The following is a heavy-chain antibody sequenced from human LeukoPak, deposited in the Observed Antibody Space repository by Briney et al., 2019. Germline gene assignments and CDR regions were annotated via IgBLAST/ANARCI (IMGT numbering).Heavy chain of an antibody. J-gene: IGHJ2*01. Sequence: SETLSLTCTVSGYSINSGFYWAWIRQPPGKGLEWIGSIYHSGNTYYNPSLKSRVTISVDTSKNRFSLKLSSVTAADTAVYYCARAGITMVRGVISHWYFDLWGRGTLVTVSS. D-gene: IGHD3-10*01. CDR2: IYHSGNT. CDR1: GYSINSGFY. CDR3: ARAGITMVRGVISHWYFDL. V-gene: IGHV4-38-2*02.